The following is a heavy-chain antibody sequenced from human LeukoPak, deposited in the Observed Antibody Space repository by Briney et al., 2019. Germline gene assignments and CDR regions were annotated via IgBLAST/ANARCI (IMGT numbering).Heavy chain of an antibody. V-gene: IGHV4-34*01. Sequence: KASETLSLTCAVYGGSFSGYYWSWIRQPPGKGLEWIGEINHSGSTNYNPSLKSRVTISVDTSKNQFSLKPSSVTAADTAVYYCARDFDYWGQGTLVTVSS. CDR1: GGSFSGYY. CDR3: ARDFDY. CDR2: INHSGST. J-gene: IGHJ4*02.